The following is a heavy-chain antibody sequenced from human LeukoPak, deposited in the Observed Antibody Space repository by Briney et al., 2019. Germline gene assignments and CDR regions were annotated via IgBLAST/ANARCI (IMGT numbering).Heavy chain of an antibody. CDR2: IWYDGSNK. J-gene: IGHJ4*02. CDR3: ARTPGGCSGGSCYSGSFDY. D-gene: IGHD2-15*01. V-gene: IGHV3-33*01. CDR1: GFTFSSYG. Sequence: PGRSLRLSCAASGFTFSSYGMHWVRQAPGKGLEWVAVIWYDGSNKYYADSVKSRFTISRDNSKNTLYLQMNSLRAEDTAVYYCARTPGGCSGGSCYSGSFDYWGQGTLVTVSS.